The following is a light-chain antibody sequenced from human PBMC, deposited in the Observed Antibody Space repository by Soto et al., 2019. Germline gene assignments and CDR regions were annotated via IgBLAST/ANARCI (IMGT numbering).Light chain of an antibody. CDR2: GES. CDR1: QSLNSD. J-gene: IGKJ4*02. CDR3: QQYNSWPLT. Sequence: ETVMTQSPATLSMSPGERATLSCRASQSLNSDLAWYQQKPGQAPRLLIYGESTRATGIPGRFSGSGSGTDFTLAISSLQSEDFAVYYGQQYNSWPLTFGGGTKVDIK. V-gene: IGKV3-15*01.